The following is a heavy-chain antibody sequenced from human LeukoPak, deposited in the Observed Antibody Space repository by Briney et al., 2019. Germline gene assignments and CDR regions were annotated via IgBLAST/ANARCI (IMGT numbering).Heavy chain of an antibody. CDR2: INHSGST. V-gene: IGHV4-34*01. CDR1: GGSFSGYY. Sequence: SETLSLTCAVYGGSFSGYYWSWIRQPPGKGLEWIGEINHSGSTNYNPSLKSRVTISVDTSKNQFALKLSSVTAADTAVYYCARGSVTGYYTFDYWGQGTLVTVSS. D-gene: IGHD3-9*01. J-gene: IGHJ4*02. CDR3: ARGSVTGYYTFDY.